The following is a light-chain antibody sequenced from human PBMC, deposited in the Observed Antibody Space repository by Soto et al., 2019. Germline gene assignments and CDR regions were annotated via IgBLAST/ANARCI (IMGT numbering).Light chain of an antibody. CDR1: QPVTNY. J-gene: IGKJ1*01. Sequence: DIQMTQSPSSLSASVGDRVTITCRASQPVTNYLSWYQQKPGKAPTLLIYAASRLQSGVPSRFSAGGSGTEFTLSISSLQPDDFATYYCQHYNSYSEAFGQGTKVDIK. CDR3: QHYNSYSEA. V-gene: IGKV1-17*01. CDR2: AAS.